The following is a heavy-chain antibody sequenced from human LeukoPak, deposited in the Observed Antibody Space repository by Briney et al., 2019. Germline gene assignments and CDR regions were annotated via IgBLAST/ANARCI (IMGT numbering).Heavy chain of an antibody. V-gene: IGHV4-39*07. CDR3: ARELDRAMGRSSNYFDN. CDR1: GGSISSYY. D-gene: IGHD1-26*01. J-gene: IGHJ4*02. CDR2: MHYSGST. Sequence: SETLSLTCTVSGGSISSYYWGWIRQPPGTGLEWIGSMHYSGSTYHNPSLTSRLTISLDTSKNHFSLRLSSVTAADTAVYYCARELDRAMGRSSNYFDNWGQGTLVTVSS.